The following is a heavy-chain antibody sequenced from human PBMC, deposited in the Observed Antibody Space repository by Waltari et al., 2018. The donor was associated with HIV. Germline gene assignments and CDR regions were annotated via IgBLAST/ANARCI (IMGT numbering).Heavy chain of an antibody. D-gene: IGHD1-1*01. J-gene: IGHJ3*02. CDR3: ARVPYDLDVNAFDI. CDR1: GFTFSDYY. CDR2: ISSSSSYT. Sequence: QVQLVESGGGLVKPGGSLRLSCAASGFTFSDYYMSWIRQAPGKGLEWVSYISSSSSYTNYADSVKGRFTISRDNAKNSLYLQMNSLRAEDTAVYYCARVPYDLDVNAFDIWGQGTMVTVSS. V-gene: IGHV3-11*05.